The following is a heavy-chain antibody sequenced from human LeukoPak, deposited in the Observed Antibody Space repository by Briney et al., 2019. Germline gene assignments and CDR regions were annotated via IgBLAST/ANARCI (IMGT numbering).Heavy chain of an antibody. D-gene: IGHD6-19*01. CDR2: ISSSSSYI. J-gene: IGHJ4*02. CDR1: GFTFSSYS. Sequence: GGSLRLSCAASGFTFSSYSMNWVRQAPGKGLEWVSSISSSSSYIYYADSVKGRFTISRDNTKNSLYLQMNSLRAEDTAVYYCARTGWPAAYYFDYWGQGTLVTVSS. V-gene: IGHV3-21*01. CDR3: ARTGWPAAYYFDY.